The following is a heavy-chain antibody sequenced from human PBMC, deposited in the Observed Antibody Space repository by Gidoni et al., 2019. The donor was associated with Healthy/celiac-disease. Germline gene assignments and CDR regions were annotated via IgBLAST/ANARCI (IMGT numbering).Heavy chain of an antibody. Sequence: QVQLQQWGAGLLKPSETLSLICAVYGGSFSVYYWSWIRQPPGKGLVWIGEINHSGSTKYNPSLKSRVTISVDTSKNQFSLKLSSVTAADTAVYYCARGRGTSSSWYLSRHRGRVDPWGQGTLVTVSS. V-gene: IGHV4-34*01. CDR1: GGSFSVYY. CDR3: ARGRGTSSSWYLSRHRGRVDP. J-gene: IGHJ5*02. CDR2: INHSGST. D-gene: IGHD6-13*01.